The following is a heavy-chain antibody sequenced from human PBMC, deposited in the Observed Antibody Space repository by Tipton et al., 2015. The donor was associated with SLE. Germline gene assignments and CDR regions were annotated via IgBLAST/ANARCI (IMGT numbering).Heavy chain of an antibody. V-gene: IGHV4-31*03. J-gene: IGHJ6*02. Sequence: TLSLTCTVSGGSISSGGYYWSWIRQHPGKGLEWIGYIYYSGSTYYNPSRKSRVTMSVDTSKTQFSLNLSSLTAADTAIYHCARVVTVGAKHYYDVDVWGPGATVHVSS. CDR1: GGSISSGGYY. D-gene: IGHD4/OR15-4a*01. CDR2: IYYSGST. CDR3: ARVVTVGAKHYYDVDV.